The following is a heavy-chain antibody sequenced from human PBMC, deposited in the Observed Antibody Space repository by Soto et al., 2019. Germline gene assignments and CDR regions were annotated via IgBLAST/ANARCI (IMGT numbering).Heavy chain of an antibody. J-gene: IGHJ4*02. V-gene: IGHV4-59*11. CDR1: GCSISSHY. CDR2: IYNSGNT. D-gene: IGHD3-22*01. Sequence: PSETLSLTCTVSGCSISSHYWTWIRQPPGKGLEWIGYIYNSGNTNYNPSLKSRVTISVDTSKNQFSLKLTSVTAADTAVYYCARGANYYDSVGYYYYWGQGTLVTVSS. CDR3: ARGANYYDSVGYYYY.